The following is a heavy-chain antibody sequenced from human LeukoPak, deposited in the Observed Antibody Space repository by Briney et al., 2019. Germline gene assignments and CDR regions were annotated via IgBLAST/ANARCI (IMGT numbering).Heavy chain of an antibody. J-gene: IGHJ1*01. CDR1: GYTFTAYN. CDR2: VNPNSGDT. Sequence: ASVKVSCKASGYTFTAYNIHWVRQAPGQGLEWMGWVNPNSGDTSYPQKFQGRVTMTRDTSISTAYMELSRLGSDDTAVYHCARRSGVLTGYSNWGQGTLVTVSS. CDR3: ARRSGVLTGYSN. V-gene: IGHV1-2*02. D-gene: IGHD3-9*01.